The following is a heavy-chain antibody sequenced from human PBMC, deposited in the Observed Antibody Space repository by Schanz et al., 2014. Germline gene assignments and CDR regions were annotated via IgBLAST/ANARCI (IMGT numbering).Heavy chain of an antibody. J-gene: IGHJ6*03. D-gene: IGHD2-15*01. Sequence: QVQLVDSGGGLVKPGGSLRLSCATSGFTFSRFGMHWVRQAPGKGPEWVALVWSDGNTKYYVDSVKGRFTISRDNSMNTLHLQMDGLRVEDTAVYYCARDAVALVPEYFMDVWGKGTPVTVSS. CDR1: GFTFSRFG. V-gene: IGHV3-33*01. CDR3: ARDAVALVPEYFMDV. CDR2: VWSDGNTK.